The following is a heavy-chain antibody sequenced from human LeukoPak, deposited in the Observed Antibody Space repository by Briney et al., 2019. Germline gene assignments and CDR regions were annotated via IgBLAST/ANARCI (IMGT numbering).Heavy chain of an antibody. CDR3: ASAGTSYGDQFFDY. J-gene: IGHJ4*02. D-gene: IGHD4-17*01. V-gene: IGHV3-7*01. CDR1: GSTMSTYW. Sequence: GGSLRLSCAASGSTMSTYWMSWVRQAPGKGLEWVASIKQGGSEQHYVESVKGRFTISRDNVKNSLYLQMNSLRAEDTAVYYCASAGTSYGDQFFDYWGQGTLVTVSS. CDR2: IKQGGSEQ.